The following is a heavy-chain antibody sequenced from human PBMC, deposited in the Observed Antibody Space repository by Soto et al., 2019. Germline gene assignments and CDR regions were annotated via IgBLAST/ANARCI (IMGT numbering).Heavy chain of an antibody. V-gene: IGHV4-39*01. CDR2: IFYLGSS. J-gene: IGHJ5*02. D-gene: IGHD3-3*02. Sequence: SESLSLTCTVSGDSIISSDFYWGWVRQPPGKGLEWIGSIFYLGSSYYNPSLKSRVTMSVDTSKNQFSLRLRSVTAADTALYFCARHSLALRKNNWFDPWGQGIMVTSPQ. CDR3: ARHSLALRKNNWFDP. CDR1: GDSIISSDFY.